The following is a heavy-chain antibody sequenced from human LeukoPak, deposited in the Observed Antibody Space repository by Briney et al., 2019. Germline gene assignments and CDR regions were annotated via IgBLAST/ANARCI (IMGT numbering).Heavy chain of an antibody. CDR2: IYYSGST. CDR3: AREAPLGFLGKDAFDI. CDR1: GGSISSYY. V-gene: IGHV4-59*01. Sequence: PSETLSLTCTVSGGSISSYYWSWIRQPPGKGLEWIGYIYYSGSTNYNPSLKSRVTISVDTSKNQFSLKLSSVTAADTAVYYCAREAPLGFLGKDAFDIWGQGTMVTVSS. D-gene: IGHD1-26*01. J-gene: IGHJ3*02.